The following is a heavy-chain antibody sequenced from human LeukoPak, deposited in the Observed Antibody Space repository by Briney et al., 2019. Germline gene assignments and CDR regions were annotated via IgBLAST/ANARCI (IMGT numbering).Heavy chain of an antibody. CDR3: AKRDGAY. J-gene: IGHJ4*02. CDR1: GFTFSNFA. Sequence: GGSLRLSCTASGFTFSNFAMSWDRQAPGKGLEWVSAISDSGNSTYYADSVKGRFTISRDNSKNTLYLQMNSLTAEDTAVYYCAKRDGAYWGQGTLVTVSS. V-gene: IGHV3-23*01. CDR2: ISDSGNST.